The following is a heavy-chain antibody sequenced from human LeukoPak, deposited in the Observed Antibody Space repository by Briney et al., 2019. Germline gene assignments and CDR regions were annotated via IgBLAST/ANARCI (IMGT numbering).Heavy chain of an antibody. J-gene: IGHJ4*02. Sequence: SETLSLTCAVYGGSFSGYYWSWIRQPPGKGLEWIGFISSSGSTNYNPSLKSRVTISVDTTKNHFSLNLSSVTAADTAVYYCARGMDSYYRTNFDYWGQGTLVTVSS. D-gene: IGHD3-10*01. CDR3: ARGMDSYYRTNFDY. V-gene: IGHV4-59*01. CDR1: GGSFSGYY. CDR2: ISSSGST.